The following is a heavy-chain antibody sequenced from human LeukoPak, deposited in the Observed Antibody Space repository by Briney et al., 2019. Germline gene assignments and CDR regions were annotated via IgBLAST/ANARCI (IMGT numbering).Heavy chain of an antibody. CDR2: ISYDGSNK. Sequence: RTGGSLRLSCAASGFTFSSYGMHWVRQAPGKGLEWVAVISYDGSNKYYADSVKGRFTISRDNSKNTLYLQMNSLRAEDTAVYYCARHSAAAVAGTGANTFDIWGQGTMVTVSS. J-gene: IGHJ3*02. CDR3: ARHSAAAVAGTGANTFDI. V-gene: IGHV3-30*03. CDR1: GFTFSSYG. D-gene: IGHD6-19*01.